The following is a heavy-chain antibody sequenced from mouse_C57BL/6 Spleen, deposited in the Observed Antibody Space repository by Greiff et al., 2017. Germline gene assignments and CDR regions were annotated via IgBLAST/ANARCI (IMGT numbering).Heavy chain of an antibody. CDR1: GYTFTNYW. Sequence: VQVVESGAELVRPGTSVKMSCKASGYTFTNYWIGWAKQRPGHGLEWIGDIYPGGGYTNYNEKFKGKATLTADKSSSTAYMQFSSLTSEDSAIYYCARFTTAYYFDYWGQGTTLTVSS. CDR3: ARFTTAYYFDY. CDR2: IYPGGGYT. V-gene: IGHV1-63*01. J-gene: IGHJ2*01. D-gene: IGHD1-2*01.